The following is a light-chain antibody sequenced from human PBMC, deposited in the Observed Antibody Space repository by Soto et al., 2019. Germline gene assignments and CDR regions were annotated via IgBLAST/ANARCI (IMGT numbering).Light chain of an antibody. V-gene: IGKV3-20*01. CDR1: QSLNTY. J-gene: IGKJ4*01. CDR2: CAS. Sequence: DIELTQSPCTLSLFLGERATISCRASQSLNTYVARYQQRPGLAPRLLIYCASSRASGIPYWFSGSASGTDFTLTISRLQPEDVAVYYCQKYESSPHTFGEGTKVDIK. CDR3: QKYESSPHT.